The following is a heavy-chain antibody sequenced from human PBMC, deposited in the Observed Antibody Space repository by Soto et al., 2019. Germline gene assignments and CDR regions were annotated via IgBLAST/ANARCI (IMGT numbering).Heavy chain of an antibody. CDR3: ARSGSGSFYYYYGMDV. CDR1: GFTFSSYA. Sequence: GGSLRLSCAASGFTFSSYAMHWVRQAPGKGLEWVAVISYDGSNKYYADSVKGRFTISRDNSKNTLHLQMNSLRAEDTAVYYCARSGSGSFYYYYGMDVWGQGTTVTVSS. CDR2: ISYDGSNK. J-gene: IGHJ6*02. D-gene: IGHD3-10*01. V-gene: IGHV3-30-3*01.